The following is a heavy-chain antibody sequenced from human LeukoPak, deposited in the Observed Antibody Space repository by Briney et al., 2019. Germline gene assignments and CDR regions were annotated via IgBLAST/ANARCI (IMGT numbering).Heavy chain of an antibody. J-gene: IGHJ5*02. CDR2: INHSGRT. CDR1: GGSFSGYY. D-gene: IGHD2-2*01. Sequence: SETLSLTCAVSGGSFSGYYWTWIRQPPGKGLEWIGEINHSGRTNYNPSLKSRVIISVDTSKNQFSLKLSPVTAADTAVYYCARPLGYCSNSRCPQSWFDPWGQGTLVTVSS. V-gene: IGHV4-34*01. CDR3: ARPLGYCSNSRCPQSWFDP.